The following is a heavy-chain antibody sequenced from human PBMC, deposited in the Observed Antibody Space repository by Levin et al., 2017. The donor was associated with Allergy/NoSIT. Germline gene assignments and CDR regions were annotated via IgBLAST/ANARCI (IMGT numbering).Heavy chain of an antibody. CDR3: VRDLRDYYGMDV. J-gene: IGHJ6*02. V-gene: IGHV3-21*01. CDR1: GFTLSTFT. Sequence: GGSLRLSCAASGFTLSTFTMNWVRQAPEKGLEWVSSISSSPSQIYYADSVKGRLTISRDNAKNSLFLEMNSLRAEDTAVYYCVRDLRDYYGMDVWGQGTPVTVSS. CDR2: ISSSPSQI.